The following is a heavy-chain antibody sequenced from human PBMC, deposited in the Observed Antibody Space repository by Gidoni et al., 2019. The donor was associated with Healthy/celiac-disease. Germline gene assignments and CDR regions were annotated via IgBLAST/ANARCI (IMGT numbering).Heavy chain of an antibody. CDR2: IIPILGIA. Sequence: QVQLVQSGAEVKKPGSSVKVSCKASGGTFSSYAISWVRQAPGQGLEWMGRIIPILGIANYAQKFQGRVTITADKSTSTAYMELSSLRSEDTAVYYCAGYGDQSLNFDYWGQGTLVTVSS. D-gene: IGHD4-17*01. V-gene: IGHV1-69*04. CDR3: AGYGDQSLNFDY. CDR1: GGTFSSYA. J-gene: IGHJ4*02.